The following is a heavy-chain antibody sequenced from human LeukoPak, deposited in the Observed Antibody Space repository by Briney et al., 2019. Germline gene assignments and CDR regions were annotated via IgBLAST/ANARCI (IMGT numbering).Heavy chain of an antibody. D-gene: IGHD6-13*01. Sequence: SVKVSCKASGFTFTSSAMQWLRQARGQRLEWIGWIVVGSGNTNYAQKFQERVTITRDMSTSTAYMELSSLRSEDTAVYYCAAVPLYSSSWDFDYWGQGTLGTVSS. CDR3: AAVPLYSSSWDFDY. V-gene: IGHV1-58*02. J-gene: IGHJ4*02. CDR1: GFTFTSSA. CDR2: IVVGSGNT.